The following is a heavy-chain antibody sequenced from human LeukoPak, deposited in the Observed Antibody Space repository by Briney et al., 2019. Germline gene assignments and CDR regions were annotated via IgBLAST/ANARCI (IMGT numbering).Heavy chain of an antibody. Sequence: SETLSLTCTVSGGSISSYYWSWIRQPPGKGLEWIGYIYYSGSTNYNPSLKSRVTISVDTSKNQFSLKLSSVTAADTAVYYCARDRGYGDHRLGAFDIWGQGTMVTVSS. D-gene: IGHD4-17*01. CDR2: IYYSGST. V-gene: IGHV4-59*12. CDR3: ARDRGYGDHRLGAFDI. CDR1: GGSISSYY. J-gene: IGHJ3*02.